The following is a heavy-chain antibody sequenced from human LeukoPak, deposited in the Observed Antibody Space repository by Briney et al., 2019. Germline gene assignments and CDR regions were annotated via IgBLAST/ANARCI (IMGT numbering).Heavy chain of an antibody. CDR1: GGSISSGSYY. J-gene: IGHJ3*02. Sequence: KPSETLSLTCTVSGGSISSGSYYWSWIRQPAGKGLEWIGRIYTSGSTNYNPSLKSRVTMSVDTSKNQFSLKLSSVTAADTAVYYCARVGSLDLGGAFDIWGQGTMVTVSS. CDR2: IYTSGST. D-gene: IGHD1-26*01. CDR3: ARVGSLDLGGAFDI. V-gene: IGHV4-61*02.